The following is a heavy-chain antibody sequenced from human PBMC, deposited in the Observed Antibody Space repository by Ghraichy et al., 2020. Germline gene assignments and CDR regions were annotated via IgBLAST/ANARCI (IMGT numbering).Heavy chain of an antibody. J-gene: IGHJ4*02. CDR3: ARVGVTMVRGVIGGYYFDY. D-gene: IGHD3-10*01. CDR2: IYYSGST. Sequence: SQTLSLTCTVSGGSISSYYWSWIRQPPGKGLEWIGYIYYSGSTNYNPSLKSRVTISVDTSKNQFSLKLSSVTAADTAVYYCARVGVTMVRGVIGGYYFDYWGQGTLVTVSS. V-gene: IGHV4-59*01. CDR1: GGSISSYY.